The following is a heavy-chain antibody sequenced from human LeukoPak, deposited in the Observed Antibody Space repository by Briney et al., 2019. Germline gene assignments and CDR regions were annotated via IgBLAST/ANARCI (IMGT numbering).Heavy chain of an antibody. Sequence: GGSLRLSCADSGLTISNNWMSWVRQAPGKGLEWVANIKLDGSELYYVDSVKGRFTISRDNSKNTLYLQMNSLRAEDTAVYYCARGPSGYHNTGGQGTLVTVSS. CDR1: GLTISNNW. CDR3: ARGPSGYHNT. V-gene: IGHV3-7*01. J-gene: IGHJ4*02. D-gene: IGHD5-12*01. CDR2: IKLDGSEL.